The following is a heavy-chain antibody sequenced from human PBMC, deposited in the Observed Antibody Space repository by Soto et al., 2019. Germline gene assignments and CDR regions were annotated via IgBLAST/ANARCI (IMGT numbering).Heavy chain of an antibody. J-gene: IGHJ4*02. CDR2: ISGSGGST. V-gene: IGHV3-23*01. D-gene: IGHD3-9*01. CDR3: AKDNDILTGYHDY. Sequence: PGGSLRLSCAASGFTFSSYAMSWVRQAPGRGLEWVSAISGSGGSTYYADSVKGRFTISRDNSKNTLYLQMNSLRAEDTAVYYCAKDNDILTGYHDYWGQGTLVTVSS. CDR1: GFTFSSYA.